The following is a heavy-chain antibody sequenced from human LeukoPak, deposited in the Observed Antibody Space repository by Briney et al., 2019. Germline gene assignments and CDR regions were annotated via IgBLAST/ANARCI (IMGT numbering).Heavy chain of an antibody. J-gene: IGHJ5*02. D-gene: IGHD2-2*01. CDR2: TYYRSRWGN. CDR1: GDSVSNNIAT. V-gene: IGHV6-1*01. Sequence: SQTLSLTCAISGDSVSNNIATWNWVRQSPSRGLEWLGRTYYRSRWGNDYAISVKSRITINPDTSRNQFSLQLNSVTPEDTAVYYCARRLTQYDCFDPWGQGILVTVSS. CDR3: ARRLTQYDCFDP.